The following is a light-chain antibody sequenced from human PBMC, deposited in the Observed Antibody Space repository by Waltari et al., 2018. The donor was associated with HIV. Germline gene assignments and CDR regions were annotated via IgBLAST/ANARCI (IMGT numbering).Light chain of an antibody. Sequence: QSALTQPPSPPGSPGQSVTISCAGPSSDVGGYTYVSWYQQHPGKAPKLMIYGVNKRPSGVPDRFSGSKCGNTASLTVSGLQGEDEAEYYCSSYGGSNNVVFGGGTKLTVL. J-gene: IGLJ2*01. V-gene: IGLV2-8*01. CDR1: SSDVGGYTY. CDR2: GVN. CDR3: SSYGGSNNVV.